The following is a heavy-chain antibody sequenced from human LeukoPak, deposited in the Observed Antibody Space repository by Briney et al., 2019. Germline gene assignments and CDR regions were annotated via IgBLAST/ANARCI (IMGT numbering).Heavy chain of an antibody. D-gene: IGHD1-7*01. CDR1: GGSISSSRYF. J-gene: IGHJ3*02. CDR3: ARVSRTGTSRGAFDI. Sequence: SETLSLTCTVSGGSISSSRYFWGWIRQPPGRGLEWIGYIYYSGSTNYNPSLKSRVTISVDTSKNQFSLKLSSVTAADTAVYYCARVSRTGTSRGAFDIWGQGTMVTVSS. V-gene: IGHV4-61*05. CDR2: IYYSGST.